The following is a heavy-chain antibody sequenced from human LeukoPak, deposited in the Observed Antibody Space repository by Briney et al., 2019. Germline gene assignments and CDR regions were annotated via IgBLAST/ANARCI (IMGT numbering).Heavy chain of an antibody. CDR3: ARLGNYYYNYMDV. Sequence: PGGSLRLSCAASGFTFSSYGMHWVRQAPGKGLEWVAFIRYDGSNKYYADSVKGRFTISRDNSKNTLYLQMNSLRAEDTAVYYCARLGNYYYNYMDVWGKGTTVTISS. CDR2: IRYDGSNK. V-gene: IGHV3-30*02. J-gene: IGHJ6*03. CDR1: GFTFSSYG. D-gene: IGHD3-10*01.